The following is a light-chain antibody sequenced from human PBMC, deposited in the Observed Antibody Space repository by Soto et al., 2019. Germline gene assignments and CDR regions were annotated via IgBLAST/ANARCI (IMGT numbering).Light chain of an antibody. V-gene: IGKV3-11*01. CDR3: QQRSNWQTVT. CDR1: QSVSSY. Sequence: EIVLTQSPATLSLSPGERATLSCRASQSVSSYLAWYQQNPAQAPRLLTFDSSNRATGIPARFSGSGSGTDFTLTISSLEPEDVAVYYYQQRSNWQTVTFGQGTKVEIK. CDR2: DSS. J-gene: IGKJ2*01.